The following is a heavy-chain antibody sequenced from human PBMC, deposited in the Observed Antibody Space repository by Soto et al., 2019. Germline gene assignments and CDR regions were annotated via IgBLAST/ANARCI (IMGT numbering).Heavy chain of an antibody. Sequence: PSETLSLTCAVSGGSISSRSYYWGWISQPPGKGLEWIGSIYYSGSTYYNPSLKSRVTISVDTSKNQFSLKLSSVTAADTAVYYCARWYSSSSDFDYWGQGTLVTVSS. CDR3: ARWYSSSSDFDY. CDR2: IYYSGST. V-gene: IGHV4-39*01. D-gene: IGHD6-13*01. CDR1: GGSISSRSYY. J-gene: IGHJ4*02.